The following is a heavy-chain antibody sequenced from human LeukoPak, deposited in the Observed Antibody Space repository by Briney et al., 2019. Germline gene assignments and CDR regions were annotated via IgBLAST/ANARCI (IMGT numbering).Heavy chain of an antibody. CDR2: INQDGSQK. Sequence: GGSLRLSCAASGFTFSNAWMSWVRQAPGKGLEWVAKINQDGSQKYYVDSVKGRFTISRDNAKNSLYLQMNSLRAEDTAVYYCARDPDILTGVAFDVWGQGTMVTVSS. CDR3: ARDPDILTGVAFDV. D-gene: IGHD3-9*01. J-gene: IGHJ3*01. CDR1: GFTFSNAW. V-gene: IGHV3-7*05.